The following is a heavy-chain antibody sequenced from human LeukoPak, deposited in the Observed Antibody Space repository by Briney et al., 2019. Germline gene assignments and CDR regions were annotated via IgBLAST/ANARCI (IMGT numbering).Heavy chain of an antibody. CDR2: IKEDGSET. CDR3: ARDGRGAVAGFDY. J-gene: IGHJ4*02. Sequence: GGSLRLSCAASGFTFSSYWMSWVRQAPGKGLEWVANIKEDGSETNYVDPVKGRFIISRDNAKNSLYLQMNSLRAEDMAVYYCARDGRGAVAGFDYWGQGTLVTVSS. V-gene: IGHV3-7*01. CDR1: GFTFSSYW. D-gene: IGHD6-19*01.